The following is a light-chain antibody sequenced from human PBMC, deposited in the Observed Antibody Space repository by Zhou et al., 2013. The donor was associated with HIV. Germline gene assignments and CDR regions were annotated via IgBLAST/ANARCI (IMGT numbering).Light chain of an antibody. CDR2: GAS. V-gene: IGKV3D-20*02. J-gene: IGKJ5*01. CDR3: QQRSNWPVT. CDR1: QSISRTY. Sequence: EIVLTQSPGTLSLSPGEGATLSCRASQSISRTYLAWYQQRPGQAPRLLIYGASSRATGIPDRFSGSGSGTDFTLTISSLEPEDFAVYYCQQRSNWPVTFGQGTRLEIK.